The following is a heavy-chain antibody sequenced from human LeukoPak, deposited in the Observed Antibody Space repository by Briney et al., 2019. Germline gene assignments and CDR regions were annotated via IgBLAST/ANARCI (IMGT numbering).Heavy chain of an antibody. CDR3: ARDGDSVYSSSPKFDY. D-gene: IGHD6-13*01. J-gene: IGHJ4*02. CDR1: GVSISSSSYY. CDR2: IYYSGST. V-gene: IGHV4-39*07. Sequence: SPSETLSLTCTVSGVSISSSSYYWGWIRQPPGKGREWIGSIYYSGSTYYNPSLKSRVTISVDTSKNQFSLKLSSVTAADTAVYYCARDGDSVYSSSPKFDYWGQGTLVTVSS.